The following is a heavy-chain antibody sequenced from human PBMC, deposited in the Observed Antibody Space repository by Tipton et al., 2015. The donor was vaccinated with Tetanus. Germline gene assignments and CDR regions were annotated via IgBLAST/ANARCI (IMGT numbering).Heavy chain of an antibody. CDR3: ARDFSYYFDSKSGFDY. Sequence: SLRLSCAASGFTFSDHYMSWIRQAPGKGLEWVSYISSSGKTVHYGDVVKGRFTISRDNAKNSLYLQMNSLRDEDTAVYYCARDFSYYFDSKSGFDYWGQGTLVTVSS. D-gene: IGHD3-22*01. CDR1: GFTFSDHY. J-gene: IGHJ4*02. V-gene: IGHV3-11*04. CDR2: ISSSGKTV.